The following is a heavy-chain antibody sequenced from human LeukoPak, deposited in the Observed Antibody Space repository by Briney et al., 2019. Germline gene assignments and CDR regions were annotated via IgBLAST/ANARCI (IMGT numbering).Heavy chain of an antibody. CDR2: IKQDGSEK. J-gene: IGHJ4*02. V-gene: IGHV3-7*01. CDR3: RPWGSVYYLRY. Sequence: GGSLRLSCAASGFTFRSYSMSWVCQAPGKGLEWVANIKQDGSEKYYVDSVKGRFTVSRDNAKNSLYLQMNSLRAEDTAVYYCRPWGSVYYLRYWGQGTLVTVSS. CDR1: GFTFRSYS. D-gene: IGHD3-22*01.